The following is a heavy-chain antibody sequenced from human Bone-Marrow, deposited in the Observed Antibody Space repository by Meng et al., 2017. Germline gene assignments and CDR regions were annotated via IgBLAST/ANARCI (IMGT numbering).Heavy chain of an antibody. D-gene: IGHD5-24*01. J-gene: IGHJ4*02. CDR1: GASITISHW. V-gene: IGHV4-4*02. Sequence: QVQLQESGPGLVEPSGTLSLPCTVSGASITISHWFTWGRQPPGKGLEWIGETYHSGTTTYSPSLKSRVTISIDKSRNHFSLKLTSVTAADTAIYYCATQESRDGHSPYWGQGTLVTVSS. CDR2: TYHSGTT. CDR3: ATQESRDGHSPY.